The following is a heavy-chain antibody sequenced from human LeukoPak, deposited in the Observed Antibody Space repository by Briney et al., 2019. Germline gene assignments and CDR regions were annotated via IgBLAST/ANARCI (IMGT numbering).Heavy chain of an antibody. V-gene: IGHV1-2*02. CDR3: ARATVATFYYMDV. Sequence: GASVKVSCKASGYTFTGYYMHWVRQAPGQGLEWMGWINPNSGGTNHAQEFQGRVTMTRDTSISTAYMELSRLRSDDTAVYYCARATVATFYYMDVWGKGTTVTVSS. CDR2: INPNSGGT. J-gene: IGHJ6*03. D-gene: IGHD1/OR15-1a*01. CDR1: GYTFTGYY.